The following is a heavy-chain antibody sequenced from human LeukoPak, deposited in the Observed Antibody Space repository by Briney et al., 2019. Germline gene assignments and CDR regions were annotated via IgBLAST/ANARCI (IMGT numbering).Heavy chain of an antibody. CDR2: INAGNGNT. J-gene: IGHJ3*01. V-gene: IGHV1-3*01. CDR3: ARANIVVVPAAIGMDV. Sequence: ASVKVSCKASGYTFTSYAMHWVRQAPGQRLEWMGWINAGNGNTKYSQKFQGRVTITRDTSASTAYMELSSLRSEDTAVYYCARANIVVVPAAIGMDVWGQGTMVTVSS. CDR1: GYTFTSYA. D-gene: IGHD2-2*02.